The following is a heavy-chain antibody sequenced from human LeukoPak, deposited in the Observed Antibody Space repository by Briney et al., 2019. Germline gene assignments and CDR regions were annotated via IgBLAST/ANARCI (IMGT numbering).Heavy chain of an antibody. D-gene: IGHD7-27*01. V-gene: IGHV4-4*07. Sequence: PSETLSLTCTVSAGSISSYYWSCIRQPAGKGLEWIGRIYTSGRTNYNPSLKSRVTMSVDTSKNQFSLKLSSVTAADTAVYYWASNWGSGPFDYGGQGTLVTVSS. CDR1: AGSISSYY. CDR2: IYTSGRT. CDR3: ASNWGSGPFDY. J-gene: IGHJ4*02.